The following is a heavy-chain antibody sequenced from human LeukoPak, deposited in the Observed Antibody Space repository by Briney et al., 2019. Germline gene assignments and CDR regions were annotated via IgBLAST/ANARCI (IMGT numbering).Heavy chain of an antibody. CDR2: ISGSGGSR. J-gene: IGHJ4*02. V-gene: IGHV3-23*01. CDR3: AKGGGGLWVGEFCHFDY. D-gene: IGHD3-10*01. Sequence: GGSLRLSCAASGFTFSSYAMSWVRQAPGKGLEWVSAISGSGGSRYYADSVKRRFTISRDNSKNTLYLQMNSLRAEDRAVYYCAKGGGGLWVGEFCHFDYWGQEPLVTVSS. CDR1: GFTFSSYA.